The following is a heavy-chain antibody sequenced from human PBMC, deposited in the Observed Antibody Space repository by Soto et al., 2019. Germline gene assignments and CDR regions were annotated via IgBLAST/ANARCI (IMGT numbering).Heavy chain of an antibody. Sequence: ASVKVSCKASGYTFTSYGISWVRQAPGQGLEWMGWISAYNGNTNIAPKLQGRVTMTTDTSTSTAYMELRSLRSDDTAVYYCARVPRGAWYSQSLYWGQGSLVTVS. V-gene: IGHV1-18*04. CDR2: ISAYNGNT. D-gene: IGHD6-13*01. J-gene: IGHJ4*02. CDR3: ARVPRGAWYSQSLY. CDR1: GYTFTSYG.